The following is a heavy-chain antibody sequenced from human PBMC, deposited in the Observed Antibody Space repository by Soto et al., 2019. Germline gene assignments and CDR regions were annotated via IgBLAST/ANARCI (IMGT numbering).Heavy chain of an antibody. CDR3: AKTGIVGAIVAPFDY. D-gene: IGHD1-26*01. CDR2: ISYDGSNK. V-gene: IGHV3-30*18. J-gene: IGHJ4*02. Sequence: QVQLVESGGGVVQPGRSLRLSCAASGFTFSSYGMHWVRQAPGKGLEWVAVISYDGSNKYYADSVKGRFTISRDNSKNTLYLQMNSLRAEDTAVYYCAKTGIVGAIVAPFDYWGQGTLVTVSS. CDR1: GFTFSSYG.